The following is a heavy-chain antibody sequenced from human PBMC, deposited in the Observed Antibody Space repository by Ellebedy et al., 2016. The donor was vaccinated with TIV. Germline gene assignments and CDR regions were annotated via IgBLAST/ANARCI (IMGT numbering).Heavy chain of an antibody. D-gene: IGHD2-15*01. CDR3: ARGWSTPDY. J-gene: IGHJ4*02. CDR2: ISGSISGGSSTSK. Sequence: PGGSLRLSCAASGFIFSDFNMNWVRQAPGKGLAWVSSISGSISGGSSTSKYYADSVKGRFTISRDDARNSLYLQMNSLRAEDTAVYYCARGWSTPDYWGQGTLVTVSS. V-gene: IGHV3-48*04. CDR1: GFIFSDFN.